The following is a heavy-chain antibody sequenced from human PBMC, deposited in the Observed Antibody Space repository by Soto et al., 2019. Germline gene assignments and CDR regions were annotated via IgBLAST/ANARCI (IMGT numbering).Heavy chain of an antibody. CDR1: GGTFSSYA. D-gene: IGHD6-19*01. J-gene: IGHJ6*02. V-gene: IGHV1-69*01. CDR2: IIPIFGTA. Sequence: QVQLVQSGAEVKKPGSSVKVSCKASGGTFSSYAISWVRQAPGQGLEWMGGIIPIFGTANYAQKFQGRVTITADESTSTADMEMSSLRSEDTAVYYCARGREYSGSGWSRDYYYGMDVWGQGTTVTVSS. CDR3: ARGREYSGSGWSRDYYYGMDV.